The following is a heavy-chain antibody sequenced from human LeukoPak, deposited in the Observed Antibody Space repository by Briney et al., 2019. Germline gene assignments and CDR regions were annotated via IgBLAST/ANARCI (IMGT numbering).Heavy chain of an antibody. Sequence: PPGGSLRLSCAASGFTFSSYGMHWVRQAPGKGLEWVSVMSYDGSDEYYTDSVKGRFTISRDNSKNTLYLQMNSLRTEDTAVYYCARSGLSISSSWYVDYWGQGTLVTVSS. D-gene: IGHD6-13*01. V-gene: IGHV3-30*19. CDR1: GFTFSSYG. J-gene: IGHJ4*02. CDR3: ARSGLSISSSWYVDY. CDR2: MSYDGSDE.